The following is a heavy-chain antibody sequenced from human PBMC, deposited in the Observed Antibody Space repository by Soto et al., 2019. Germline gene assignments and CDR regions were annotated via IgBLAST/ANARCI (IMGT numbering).Heavy chain of an antibody. CDR3: VKGAWLDY. CDR1: GFTVSSNY. CDR2: ISSGGSA. Sequence: PGGSLRLSCAASGFTVSSNYMSWVRQAPGKGLDWVSLISSGGSAYYADSVKGRFTISKDTSNNVLYLEMHSLRADDTAVYFCVKGAWLDYWGQGNMVTVSS. J-gene: IGHJ4*02. V-gene: IGHV3-53*01.